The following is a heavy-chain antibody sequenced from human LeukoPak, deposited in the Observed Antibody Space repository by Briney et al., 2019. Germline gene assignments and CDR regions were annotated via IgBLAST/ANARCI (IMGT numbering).Heavy chain of an antibody. D-gene: IGHD3-22*01. CDR1: GFTFSSYG. CDR2: ISGSGGST. CDR3: AKVGPYYYDSSGYLFDY. V-gene: IGHV3-23*01. J-gene: IGHJ4*02. Sequence: GGSLRLSCAASGFTFSSYGMSWVRQAPGKGLEWVSAISGSGGSTYYADSVKGRFTISRDNSKNTLYLQMNSLRAEDTAVYYCAKVGPYYYDSSGYLFDYWGQGTRVTVSS.